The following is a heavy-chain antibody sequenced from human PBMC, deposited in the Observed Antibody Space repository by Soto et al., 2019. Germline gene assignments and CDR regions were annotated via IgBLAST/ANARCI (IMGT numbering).Heavy chain of an antibody. Sequence: GGSLRLSCAASGFTFSSYDMHWVRQAPGKGLEWVAVISYDGSNKYYADYVKGRFTISRDNSKNTLYLQMNSLRAEDTAVQYCARPTNHAGYYFCYMDVWGKGTTVTVSS. V-gene: IGHV3-30*04. CDR2: ISYDGSNK. D-gene: IGHD2-8*01. CDR1: GFTFSSYD. CDR3: ARPTNHAGYYFCYMDV. J-gene: IGHJ6*03.